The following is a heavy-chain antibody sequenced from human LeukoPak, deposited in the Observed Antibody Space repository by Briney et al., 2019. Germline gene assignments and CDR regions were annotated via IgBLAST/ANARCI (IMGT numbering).Heavy chain of an antibody. V-gene: IGHV1-69*02. Sequence: ASVKVSCKASGGTFTSYTISWVRQAPGQGLEWMGRIIPILGIANYAQKFQGRVTITADKSTSTAYMELSSLRSEDTAVYYCARGGGWLQLRGTNLDYWGQGTLVTVSS. J-gene: IGHJ4*02. CDR1: GGTFTSYT. CDR2: IIPILGIA. D-gene: IGHD5-24*01. CDR3: ARGGGWLQLRGTNLDY.